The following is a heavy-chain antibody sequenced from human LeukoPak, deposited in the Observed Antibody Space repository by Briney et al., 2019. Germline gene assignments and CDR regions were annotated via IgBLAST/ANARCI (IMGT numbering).Heavy chain of an antibody. CDR1: GGSFSGCY. D-gene: IGHD2-15*01. CDR3: ASSEGVVVAAFKPYFDY. CDR2: INHSGST. J-gene: IGHJ4*02. V-gene: IGHV4-34*01. Sequence: SETLSLTCAVYGGSFSGCYWSWIRQPPGKGLEWIEEINHSGSTNYNPSLKSRVTISVDTSKNQFSLKLSSVTAADTAVYYCASSEGVVVAAFKPYFDYWGQGTLVTVSS.